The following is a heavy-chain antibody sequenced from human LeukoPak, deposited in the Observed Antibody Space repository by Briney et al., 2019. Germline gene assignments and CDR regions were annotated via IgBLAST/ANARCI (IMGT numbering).Heavy chain of an antibody. CDR3: ARKSVYGYHAFDV. D-gene: IGHD5-18*01. Sequence: SETLSLTCTVSGGSISSGDYYWRWIRQPPGKGLEWIGYFYSGSTNSNSSLKRRVTISVDTSKNQFSLRLTSVTAADTAVYYCARKSVYGYHAFDVWGQGT. J-gene: IGHJ3*01. CDR2: FYSGST. CDR1: GGSISSGDYY. V-gene: IGHV4-61*08.